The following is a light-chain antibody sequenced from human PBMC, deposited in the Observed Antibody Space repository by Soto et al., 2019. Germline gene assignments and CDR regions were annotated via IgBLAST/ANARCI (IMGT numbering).Light chain of an antibody. CDR3: QQYNNWLT. J-gene: IGKJ4*01. Sequence: EIGMTQSPATLSVSPGERATLACRASERVSSNLAWYQQKPGQAPRLLIYGASTRATGIPARLSGSGSGTEFTLTISSLQSEYFALYYCQQYNNWLTFGGGTKVEIK. CDR1: ERVSSN. CDR2: GAS. V-gene: IGKV3-15*01.